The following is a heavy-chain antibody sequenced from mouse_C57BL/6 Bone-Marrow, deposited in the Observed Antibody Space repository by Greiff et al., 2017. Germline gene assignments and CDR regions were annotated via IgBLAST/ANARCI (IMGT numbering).Heavy chain of an antibody. CDR1: GFSLTSYG. D-gene: IGHD1-1*01. J-gene: IGHJ1*03. CDR3: ARHKTTVVDWYFDV. Sequence: QVQLKESGPGLVAPSQSLSITCTVSGFSLTSYGVHWVRQPPGKGLEWLVVIWSDGSTTYNSALKSRPSISKDNSKSQVFLKMNSLQTDDTAMYYCARHKTTVVDWYFDVWGTGTTVTVSS. CDR2: IWSDGST. V-gene: IGHV2-6-1*01.